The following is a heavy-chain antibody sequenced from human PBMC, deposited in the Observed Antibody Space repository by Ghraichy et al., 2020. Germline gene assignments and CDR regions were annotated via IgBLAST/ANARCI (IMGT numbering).Heavy chain of an antibody. CDR2: ISGNSGYT. D-gene: IGHD4-23*01. Sequence: GESLNISCAASGFSFSDYYMSWVRQAPGKVLEYISCISGNSGYTHHADSVKDRFTISRDNAKNSLYLQMNSLRADDTAVYFCAKDAGLYGGNSLPDYWGQGTQVTVSS. V-gene: IGHV3-11*06. CDR3: AKDAGLYGGNSLPDY. CDR1: GFSFSDYY. J-gene: IGHJ4*02.